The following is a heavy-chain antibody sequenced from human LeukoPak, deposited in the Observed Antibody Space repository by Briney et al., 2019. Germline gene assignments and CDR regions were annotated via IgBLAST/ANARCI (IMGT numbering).Heavy chain of an antibody. CDR1: RFTFSNYW. J-gene: IGHJ4*02. V-gene: IGHV3-7*01. Sequence: GGSLRLSCVASRFTFSNYWMSGFRQAPGKGLEWVANKNQDGSKKRYADSMKGRFTISRDNAKESLYLQLNSLRAEDTAVYYCAKWGPYCVGDYCPALDSWGPGTLVTVSS. CDR2: KNQDGSKK. D-gene: IGHD2-21*02. CDR3: AKWGPYCVGDYCPALDS.